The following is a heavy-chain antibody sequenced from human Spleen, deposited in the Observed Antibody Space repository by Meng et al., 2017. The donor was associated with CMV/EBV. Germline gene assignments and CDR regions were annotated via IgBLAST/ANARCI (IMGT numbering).Heavy chain of an antibody. CDR2: ISYDGSNK. CDR1: GFIFSSYA. V-gene: IGHV3-30-3*01. CDR3: ARDGSNKGFDYFDY. D-gene: IGHD2-15*01. Sequence: GESLKISCVASGFIFSSYAMHWVRQAPGKGLEWVAVISYDGSNKYYADSVKGRFTISRDNAKNTLYLQMNSLRVEDTAVYYCARDGSNKGFDYFDYWGQGTLVTVSS. J-gene: IGHJ4*02.